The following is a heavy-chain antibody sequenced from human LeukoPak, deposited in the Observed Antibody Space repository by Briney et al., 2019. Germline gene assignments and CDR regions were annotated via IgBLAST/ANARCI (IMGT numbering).Heavy chain of an antibody. D-gene: IGHD3-22*01. CDR3: TTGITMIVVVTPDYFDY. Sequence: PGGSLRLSCAASGFTFSNAWMSWVRQAPGKGLEWVGRIKSKTDGGTTDYAAPVKGRFTISRDDSKNTLYLQMNSLKTEDTAVYYCTTGITMIVVVTPDYFDYWGQGTLVTVSS. J-gene: IGHJ4*02. CDR2: IKSKTDGGTT. CDR1: GFTFSNAW. V-gene: IGHV3-15*01.